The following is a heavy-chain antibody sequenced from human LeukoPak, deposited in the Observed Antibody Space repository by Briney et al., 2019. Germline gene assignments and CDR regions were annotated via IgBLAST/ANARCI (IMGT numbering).Heavy chain of an antibody. CDR3: ARVDGSYYRGVFDY. V-gene: IGHV3-30*04. J-gene: IGHJ4*02. CDR2: ISYDGSNK. CDR1: GFTFSSYA. Sequence: GGSLRLSCAASGFTFSSYAMSWVRQAPGKGLEWVAVISYDGSNKYYADSVKGRFTISRDNSKNTLYLQMNSLRAEDTAVYYCARVDGSYYRGVFDYWGQGTLVTVSS. D-gene: IGHD1-26*01.